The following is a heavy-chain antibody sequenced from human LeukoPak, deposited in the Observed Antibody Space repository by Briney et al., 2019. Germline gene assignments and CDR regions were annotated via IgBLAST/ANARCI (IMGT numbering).Heavy chain of an antibody. CDR2: ISYDGSNK. CDR1: GFTFSSYG. V-gene: IGHV3-30*18. CDR3: AKTDVVATIPPYFDY. D-gene: IGHD5-12*01. J-gene: IGHJ4*02. Sequence: PGGSLRLSCAASGFTFSSYGMHWVRQAPGKGLEWVAVISYDGSNKYYADSVKGRFTISRDNSKNTLYLQMNSLRAEDTAVYYCAKTDVVATIPPYFDYWGQGTLVTVSS.